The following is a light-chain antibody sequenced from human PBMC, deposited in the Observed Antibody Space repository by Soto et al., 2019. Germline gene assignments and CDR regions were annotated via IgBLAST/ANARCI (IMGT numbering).Light chain of an antibody. V-gene: IGLV2-18*01. CDR2: EVS. CDR3: SLYTSENAYV. J-gene: IGLJ1*01. CDR1: STDFVSYNR. Sequence: QSALTQPPSVSGSPGQSVTISCTGTSTDFVSYNRVSWYQQPPGTAPKLMIYEVSNRPSGVPDRFSGSKSGNTASLTISGLQAAYEADYYCSLYTSENAYVFGTGPKLTVL.